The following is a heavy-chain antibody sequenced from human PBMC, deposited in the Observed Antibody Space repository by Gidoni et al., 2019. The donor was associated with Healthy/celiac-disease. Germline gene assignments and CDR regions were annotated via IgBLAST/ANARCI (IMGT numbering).Heavy chain of an antibody. Sequence: QVQLQESGPGLVTPSQTLSLICPVPGGSISSGRYYGSWSRQPAGKGLEWIGRSYTSGSTNYNPSLKSRVTISVDTSKNQFSLKLSSVTAADTAVYYCARGYTTDWYFDLWGRGTLVTVSS. CDR1: GGSISSGRYY. V-gene: IGHV4-61*02. CDR2: SYTSGST. CDR3: ARGYTTDWYFDL. D-gene: IGHD5-18*01. J-gene: IGHJ2*01.